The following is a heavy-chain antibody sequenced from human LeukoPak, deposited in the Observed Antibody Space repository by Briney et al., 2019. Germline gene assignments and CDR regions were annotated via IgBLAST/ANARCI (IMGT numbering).Heavy chain of an antibody. D-gene: IGHD3-22*01. Sequence: GGSLRLSCAASGFTFSSYSMNWVRQAPGKGLEWVSSISSSSSYIYYADSVKGRFTISRDNAKNSLYLQMNSLRAGGTAVYYCARDYYDSSGYSGFDYWGQGTLVTVSS. CDR3: ARDYYDSSGYSGFDY. CDR1: GFTFSSYS. CDR2: ISSSSSYI. J-gene: IGHJ4*02. V-gene: IGHV3-21*01.